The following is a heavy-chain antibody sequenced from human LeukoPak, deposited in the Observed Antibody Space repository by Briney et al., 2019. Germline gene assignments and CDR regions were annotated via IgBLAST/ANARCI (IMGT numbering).Heavy chain of an antibody. V-gene: IGHV3-13*04. CDR3: ARGLAGGLGP. Sequence: PGGSLRLSCAASGFTFSSYDMHWVRQATGKGLEWVSSIAIAGDKYYSGSVKGRFTISRENAKSSLYLQMNSLRAGDTAVYYCARGLAGGLGPWGQGTLVTVSS. D-gene: IGHD1-26*01. CDR2: IAIAGDK. CDR1: GFTFSSYD. J-gene: IGHJ5*02.